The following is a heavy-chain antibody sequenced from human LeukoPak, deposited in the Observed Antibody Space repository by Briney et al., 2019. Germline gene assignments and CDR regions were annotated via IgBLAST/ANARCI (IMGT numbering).Heavy chain of an antibody. CDR1: GYDSTTYG. CDR3: ARVHEYYIGLYYFDY. J-gene: IGHJ4*02. CDR2: ISGNGDKT. V-gene: IGHV1-18*01. Sequence: ASVKVSCKASGYDSTTYGLTWVRQAPGQGLEWMGWISGNGDKTKYVEEFQGRVTMTTDTSTSTAYMELRSLRSDDTAVYYCARVHEYYIGLYYFDYWGQGTLVTVSS. D-gene: IGHD1-26*01.